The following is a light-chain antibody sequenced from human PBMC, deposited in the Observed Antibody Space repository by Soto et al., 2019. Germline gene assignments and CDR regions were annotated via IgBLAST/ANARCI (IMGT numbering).Light chain of an antibody. Sequence: DIQMTQSTSSLSASVGDRVTITCRASQSISSYLNWYQQKPGKAPKLLIYAASSLQSGVPSRFSGCGSGTYFTLTISSLQPEDFATYYCQQSYSTPYTFGHGTKREIK. V-gene: IGKV1-39*01. J-gene: IGKJ2*01. CDR3: QQSYSTPYT. CDR1: QSISSY. CDR2: AAS.